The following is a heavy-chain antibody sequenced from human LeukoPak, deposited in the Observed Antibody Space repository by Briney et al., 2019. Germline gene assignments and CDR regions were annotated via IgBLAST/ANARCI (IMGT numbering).Heavy chain of an antibody. J-gene: IGHJ4*02. CDR2: IFHSGST. D-gene: IGHD4-23*01. CDR1: GGSISSGGFY. Sequence: SETLSLTCTVSGGSISSGGFYWSWIRQPPGRGLEWIGNIFHSGSTYYNPSLKSRVTISVDRSENQFSLKLSSLTAADTAVYFCARFASGYGGYAFDYWGQGTLVTVSS. V-gene: IGHV4-30-2*01. CDR3: ARFASGYGGYAFDY.